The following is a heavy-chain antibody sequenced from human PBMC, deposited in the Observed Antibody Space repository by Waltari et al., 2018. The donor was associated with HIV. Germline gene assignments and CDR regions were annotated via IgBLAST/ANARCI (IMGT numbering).Heavy chain of an antibody. J-gene: IGHJ5*02. CDR1: GYTFTGYY. V-gene: IGHV1-2*02. D-gene: IGHD3-10*01. CDR3: ARGPPYYYGLGSPGGGWFDP. Sequence: QVQLVQSGAEVKKPGASAKVSCKASGYTFTGYYLHLESPAPGQGLEWMGWINPNSGGTNYAQKFQGRVTMTRDTSISTAYMELSRLRSDDTAVYYCARGPPYYYGLGSPGGGWFDPWGQGTLVTVSS. CDR2: INPNSGGT.